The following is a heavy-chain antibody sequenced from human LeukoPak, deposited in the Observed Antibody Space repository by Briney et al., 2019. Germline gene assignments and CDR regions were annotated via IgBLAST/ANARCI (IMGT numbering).Heavy chain of an antibody. CDR3: ARITYYYDSSGYWY. CDR1: GGSISSYY. CDR2: IYYSGST. V-gene: IGHV4-59*01. J-gene: IGHJ4*02. Sequence: SETLSLTCTVSGGSISSYYWSWIRQPPGKGLEWIGYIYYSGSTNYNPSLKSRVTISVDTSKNQFSLKLSSVTAADTAVYFCARITYYYDSSGYWYWGQGTLVTVSS. D-gene: IGHD3-22*01.